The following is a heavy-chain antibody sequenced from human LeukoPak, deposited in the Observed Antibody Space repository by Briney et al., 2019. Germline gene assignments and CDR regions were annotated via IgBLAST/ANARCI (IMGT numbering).Heavy chain of an antibody. CDR2: ISWNSGSL. V-gene: IGHV3-9*03. CDR3: VKGETAVAGGAFDY. CDR1: GFNFNDYA. Sequence: GRSLRLSCAASGFNFNDYAMHWVRQAPGKGLEWVSGISWNSGSLGYAGSVKGRFTVSRDNAKKSLYLQMNSLRAEDMALYYCVKGETAVAGGAFDYWGQGTLVTVSS. J-gene: IGHJ4*02. D-gene: IGHD6-19*01.